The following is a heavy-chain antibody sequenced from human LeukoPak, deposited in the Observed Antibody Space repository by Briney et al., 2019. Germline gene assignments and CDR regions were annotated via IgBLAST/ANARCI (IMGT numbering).Heavy chain of an antibody. V-gene: IGHV4-39*01. J-gene: IGHJ5*02. CDR2: IYYSGGT. D-gene: IGHD3-22*01. Sequence: WETLSLTCTVSGGSISSSSYYWGWIRQPPGKGLEWIGSIYYSGGTYYNPSLKSRVTISVDTSKNQFSLKLSSVTAADTAVYYCARRTRYYYDSSGYSPSQWFDPWGQGTLVTVSS. CDR3: ARRTRYYYDSSGYSPSQWFDP. CDR1: GGSISSSSYY.